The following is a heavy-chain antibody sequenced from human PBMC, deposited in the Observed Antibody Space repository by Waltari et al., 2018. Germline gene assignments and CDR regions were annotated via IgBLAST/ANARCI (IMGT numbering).Heavy chain of an antibody. CDR3: AKDMRLRGILITSVDF. CDR2: ISWNGGTI. J-gene: IGHJ4*02. CDR1: GFTFEEFA. D-gene: IGHD3-10*01. V-gene: IGHV3-9*01. Sequence: EVQLVESGGGLVQPGGSLRLSCAASGFTFEEFARQWVRLVAGRGLECVSAISWNGGTIAYADSVKGRFTISRDNTKSSLHLQMHSLRTEDTAVYYCAKDMRLRGILITSVDFWGQGIPVTVSS.